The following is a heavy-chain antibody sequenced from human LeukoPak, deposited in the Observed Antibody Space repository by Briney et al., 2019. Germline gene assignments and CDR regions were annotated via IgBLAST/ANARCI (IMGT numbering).Heavy chain of an antibody. Sequence: SETLSLTCAVYGGSFSGYYRSWIRQPPGKGLEWIGEINHSGSTNYNPSLQSRVTISVDTSKNKFSLKLSSVTAADTAVYYCARSGSSWYYYYYYMDVWGKGTTVTVSS. D-gene: IGHD6-13*01. V-gene: IGHV4-34*01. CDR2: INHSGST. CDR1: GGSFSGYY. J-gene: IGHJ6*03. CDR3: ARSGSSWYYYYYYMDV.